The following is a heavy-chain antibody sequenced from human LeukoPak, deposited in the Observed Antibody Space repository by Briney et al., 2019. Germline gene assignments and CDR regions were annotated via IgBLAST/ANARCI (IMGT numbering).Heavy chain of an antibody. Sequence: GRSLRLSCAASGFTFSSYGMHWVRQAPGKGLEWVAVISYDGSNKYYADSVKGRFTISRDNSKNTLYLQMNSLRAEDTAVYYCAKVPHPIVGYYFDYWGQGTLVTVSS. CDR3: AKVPHPIVGYYFDY. CDR2: ISYDGSNK. V-gene: IGHV3-30*18. D-gene: IGHD1-26*01. CDR1: GFTFSSYG. J-gene: IGHJ4*02.